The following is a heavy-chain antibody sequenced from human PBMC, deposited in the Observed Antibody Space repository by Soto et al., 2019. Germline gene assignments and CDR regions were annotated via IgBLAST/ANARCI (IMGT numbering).Heavy chain of an antibody. CDR2: IYYSGRT. CDR3: ASLNYDILTGYYYYFDY. Sequence: PSETLSLTCTVSGGSISSYYWSWIRQPPGKGLEWIGYIYYSGRTNYNPSLKSRVIISVDTSKNQFSLKLSSVTAADTAVYYCASLNYDILTGYYYYFDYWGQGTLVTVSS. CDR1: GGSISSYY. J-gene: IGHJ4*02. D-gene: IGHD3-9*01. V-gene: IGHV4-59*08.